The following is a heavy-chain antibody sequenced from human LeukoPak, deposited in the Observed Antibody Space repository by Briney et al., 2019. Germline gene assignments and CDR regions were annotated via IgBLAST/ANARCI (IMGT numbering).Heavy chain of an antibody. V-gene: IGHV3-30*03. CDR3: TRRIGLSDY. Sequence: GGSLRLSCAASGFTFSSYVMHWVRQAPGKGLEWVALISYDGSNEYYADSVKGRFTISRDNSKNTLYLQMNSLRAEDTAVYYCTRRIGLSDYWGQGTPVTVSS. CDR1: GFTFSSYV. D-gene: IGHD2-15*01. CDR2: ISYDGSNE. J-gene: IGHJ4*02.